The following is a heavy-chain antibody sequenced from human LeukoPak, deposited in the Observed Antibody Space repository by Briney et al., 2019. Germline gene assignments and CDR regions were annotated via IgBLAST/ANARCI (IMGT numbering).Heavy chain of an antibody. CDR2: IYYSGST. D-gene: IGHD3-3*01. CDR3: ARGERTIFDSTNWFDP. CDR1: GGSISSYY. V-gene: IGHV4-59*01. J-gene: IGHJ5*02. Sequence: SETLSLTCTVSGGSISSYYWSWIRQPPGKGLEWIGYIYYSGSTNYNPSLKSRVTISVDTSKNQFSLKLSSVTAADTAVYYCARGERTIFDSTNWFDPWGQGTLVTVSS.